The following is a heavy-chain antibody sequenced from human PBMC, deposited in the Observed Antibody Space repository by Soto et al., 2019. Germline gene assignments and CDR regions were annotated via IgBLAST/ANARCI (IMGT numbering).Heavy chain of an antibody. J-gene: IGHJ6*03. CDR1: GGSISSYY. V-gene: IGHV4-59*12. D-gene: IGHD3-10*01. CDR2: VYYSGKT. Sequence: PSETLSLTCTVSGGSISSYYWFWIRQSPGRGLEWIGYVYYSGKTNYNPSLESRVTISVDTSENQFSLKLNSVTAADTAVYYCARGARFGDRRYMDVWGKGTKVTVSS. CDR3: ARGARFGDRRYMDV.